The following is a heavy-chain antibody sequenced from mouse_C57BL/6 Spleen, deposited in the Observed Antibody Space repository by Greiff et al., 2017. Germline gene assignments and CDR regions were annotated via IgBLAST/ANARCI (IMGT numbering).Heavy chain of an antibody. V-gene: IGHV1-72*01. CDR2: IDPNSGGT. D-gene: IGHD6-1*01. J-gene: IGHJ2*01. CDR1: GYTFTSYW. Sequence: QVQLQQPGAELVKPGASVKLSCKASGYTFTSYWMHWVKQRPGRGLEWIGRIDPNSGGTKYNEKFKSKATLTVDKPSSTAYMQLSSRTSEDSAVYYWARTGQPSWLYYFDYGGQGTTLPV. CDR3: ARTGQPSWLYYFDY.